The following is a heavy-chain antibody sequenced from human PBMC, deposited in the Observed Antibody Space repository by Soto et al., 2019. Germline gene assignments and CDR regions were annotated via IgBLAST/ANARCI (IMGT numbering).Heavy chain of an antibody. J-gene: IGHJ5*02. CDR3: ARDRRQRITMVRVVTEFDP. Sequence: VQLVQSGAEVKKPAASVKVSCKASGYTFTSYRISWVRQAPGQGLEWMGWICAYNGNTNYAQKLQGRVTMTTDTSTSTAYMELRSLRSDDTAVYYCARDRRQRITMVRVVTEFDPWGQGTLVTVSS. CDR2: ICAYNGNT. CDR1: GYTFTSYR. V-gene: IGHV1-18*01. D-gene: IGHD3-10*01.